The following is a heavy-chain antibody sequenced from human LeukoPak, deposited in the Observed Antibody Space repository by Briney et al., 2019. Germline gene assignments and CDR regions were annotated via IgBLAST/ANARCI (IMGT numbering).Heavy chain of an antibody. J-gene: IGHJ4*02. V-gene: IGHV1-2*02. CDR3: ASSARYSSSWYFDY. Sequence: ASVKVSCKASGYTFTDYFIHWVRQAPGQGLEWMGWISPKNGATKYAQSFQGRVTMTRDTSINTVYMELRSLTWDDTAVYYCASSARYSSSWYFDYWGQGTLVTVSS. CDR2: ISPKNGAT. D-gene: IGHD6-13*01. CDR1: GYTFTDYF.